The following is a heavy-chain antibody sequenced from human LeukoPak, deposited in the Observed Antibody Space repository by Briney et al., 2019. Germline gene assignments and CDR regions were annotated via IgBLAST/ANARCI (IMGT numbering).Heavy chain of an antibody. Sequence: ASVTVSCKASGYTFTSYYMHWVRQAPGQGLEWMGIINPSGGSTSYAQKFQGRVTMTRDTSTSTVYMELSSLRSEDTAVYYCARAEVPYYDSSGYSDYWGQGTLVTVSS. CDR1: GYTFTSYY. J-gene: IGHJ4*02. CDR3: ARAEVPYYDSSGYSDY. D-gene: IGHD3-22*01. V-gene: IGHV1-46*01. CDR2: INPSGGST.